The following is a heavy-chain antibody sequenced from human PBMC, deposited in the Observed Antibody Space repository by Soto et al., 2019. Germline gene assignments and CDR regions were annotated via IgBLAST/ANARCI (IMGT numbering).Heavy chain of an antibody. Sequence: EVQLLESGGGLVQPGGSLRLSCAASGFTFSSYAMSWVRQAPGKGLEWVSAISGSGGSTYYADSVKGRFTISRDNSKNTLYLQMNSLRAEDTAVYYWAQGAHVVVVAATDYWGQGTLVTVSS. CDR3: AQGAHVVVVAATDY. D-gene: IGHD2-15*01. J-gene: IGHJ4*02. V-gene: IGHV3-23*01. CDR1: GFTFSSYA. CDR2: ISGSGGST.